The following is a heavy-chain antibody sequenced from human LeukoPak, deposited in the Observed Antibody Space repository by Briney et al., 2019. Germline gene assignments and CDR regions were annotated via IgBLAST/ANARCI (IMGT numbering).Heavy chain of an antibody. CDR1: GYTFTSYY. V-gene: IGHV1-46*01. Sequence: ASVKVSCKASGYTFTSYYMHWVRQAPGQGLEWMGIINPSGGSTSYAQKFQGRVTMTRDTSTSTVYMELSSLRSEDTAVYYCAREALLWFGECRRFDYWGQGTLVTVSS. CDR3: AREALLWFGECRRFDY. D-gene: IGHD3-10*01. J-gene: IGHJ4*02. CDR2: INPSGGST.